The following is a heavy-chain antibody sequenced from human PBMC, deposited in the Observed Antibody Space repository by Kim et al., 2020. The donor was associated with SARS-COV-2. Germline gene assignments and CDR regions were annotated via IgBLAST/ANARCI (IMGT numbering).Heavy chain of an antibody. V-gene: IGHV3-74*01. D-gene: IGHD7-27*01. J-gene: IGHJ4*02. CDR3: VSGLLGLQDF. CDR1: GFTFSANG. CDR2: IGPNGSTT. Sequence: GGSLRLSCAASGFTFSANGMHWVRHVPGKGLVWVSGIGPNGSTTSYADSVTGRFTISRDNAKNTLYLQMNSLSAEDTAVYYCVSGLLGLQDFCGQGTLAT.